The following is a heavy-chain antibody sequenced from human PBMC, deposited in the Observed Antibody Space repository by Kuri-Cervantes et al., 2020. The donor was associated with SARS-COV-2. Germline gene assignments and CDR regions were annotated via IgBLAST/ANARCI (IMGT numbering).Heavy chain of an antibody. V-gene: IGHV3-30*03. CDR3: ARGYSDYGDRYFDL. CDR1: GFTFSSYA. CDR2: ISYDGSNK. Sequence: GESLKISCAASGFTFSSYAMHWVRQAPGKGLEWVAVISYDGSNKYYADSVKGRFPISRDNSKNTLYLQMNSLRAEDTAVYYCARGYSDYGDRYFDLWGRGTLVTVSS. D-gene: IGHD4-17*01. J-gene: IGHJ2*01.